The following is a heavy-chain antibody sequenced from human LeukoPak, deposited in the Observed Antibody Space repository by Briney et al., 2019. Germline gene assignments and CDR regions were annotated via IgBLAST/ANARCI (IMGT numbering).Heavy chain of an antibody. V-gene: IGHV4-30-4*01. CDR1: GGSISSGDYY. D-gene: IGHD3-9*01. J-gene: IGHJ4*02. CDR3: ARAKVDDILTGYYRGPRGRIFDY. Sequence: PSETLSLTCTVSGGSISSGDYYWSWIRQPPGKGLEWIGYIYYSGSTYYNPSLKSRVTISVDTSKNQFSLKLSSVTAADTAVYYCARAKVDDILTGYYRGPRGRIFDYWGQGTLVTVSS. CDR2: IYYSGST.